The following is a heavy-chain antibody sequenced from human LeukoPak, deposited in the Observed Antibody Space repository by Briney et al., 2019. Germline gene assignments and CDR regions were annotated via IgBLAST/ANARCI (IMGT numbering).Heavy chain of an antibody. CDR2: ISGNNGNT. V-gene: IGHV1-18*01. CDR3: AGGSSGYYYRYFDY. J-gene: IGHJ4*02. Sequence: ASVKVSCKASGYTFTNYAISWVRQAPGQGLEWMGWISGNNGNTNYAQNVQGRVTMTTDTSTSTAYMELRSLRSDDTAVYYCAGGSSGYYYRYFDYWGQGTLVTVSS. CDR1: GYTFTNYA. D-gene: IGHD3-22*01.